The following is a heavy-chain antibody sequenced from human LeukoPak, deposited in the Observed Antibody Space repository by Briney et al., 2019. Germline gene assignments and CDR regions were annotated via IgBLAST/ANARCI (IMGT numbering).Heavy chain of an antibody. CDR2: IWYDGSNK. J-gene: IGHJ3*02. D-gene: IGHD5-18*01. Sequence: PAGSLTLSCAAPGFTFSSYGMQWVRQAPGKGLEWVAVIWYDGSNKYYADSVKGRFTISRDNSKNTLYLQMNSLRAEDTAVYYCARDRGYSLSDAFDIWGQGTMVTVSS. CDR3: ARDRGYSLSDAFDI. V-gene: IGHV3-33*01. CDR1: GFTFSSYG.